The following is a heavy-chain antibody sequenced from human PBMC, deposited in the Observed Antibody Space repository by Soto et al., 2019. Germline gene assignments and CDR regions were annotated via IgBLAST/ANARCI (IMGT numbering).Heavy chain of an antibody. CDR1: GYTFTGYY. J-gene: IGHJ4*02. Sequence: ASVKVSCKASGYTFTGYYMHWVRQAPGQGLEWMGWINPNSGGTNYAQEFQGWVTMTRDTSISTAYMELSRLRSDDTAVYYCARGYCTNGVCYRNLDYWGQGTLVTVSS. D-gene: IGHD2-8*01. V-gene: IGHV1-2*04. CDR2: INPNSGGT. CDR3: ARGYCTNGVCYRNLDY.